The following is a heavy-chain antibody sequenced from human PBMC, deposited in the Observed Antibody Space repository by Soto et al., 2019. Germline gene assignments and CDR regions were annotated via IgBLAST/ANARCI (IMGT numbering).Heavy chain of an antibody. CDR3: ARALDYDFWGGRNWFDP. D-gene: IGHD3-3*01. Sequence: WTWIRQSPGTGLEWVGYIYYTGITNYNPSLKRRVTISLDRSKNQFSLKLDSVTAADTAVYYCARALDYDFWGGRNWFDPWGQGTRVTVSS. J-gene: IGHJ5*02. V-gene: IGHV4-59*01. CDR2: IYYTGIT.